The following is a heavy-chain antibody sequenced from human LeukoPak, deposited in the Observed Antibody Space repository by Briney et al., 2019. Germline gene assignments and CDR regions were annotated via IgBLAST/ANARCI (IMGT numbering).Heavy chain of an antibody. Sequence: GSLRLSCAASGFTFSSYGMHWVRQAPGKGLEWVAVIWYDGSNKYYADSVKGRFTISRDNSKNTLYLQMNSLRAEDTAVYYCARDGSSSSSLLDYWGQGTLVTVSS. V-gene: IGHV3-33*01. J-gene: IGHJ4*02. CDR2: IWYDGSNK. D-gene: IGHD6-6*01. CDR1: GFTFSSYG. CDR3: ARDGSSSSSLLDY.